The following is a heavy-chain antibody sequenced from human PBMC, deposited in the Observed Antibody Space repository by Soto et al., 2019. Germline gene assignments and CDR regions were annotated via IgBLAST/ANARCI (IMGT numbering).Heavy chain of an antibody. CDR3: AREGSVYNF. V-gene: IGHV1-69*01. Sequence: QVQLVQSGAELKKPGSSVKVSCKASGGTFSSFGISWVRQAPGQGLEWMGGIIPVLGRPNYVQRFRGRLTSTADESTNTGYMELIDLGSEDLAVYYCAREGSVYNFWGQGIQVTVS. CDR2: IIPVLGRP. J-gene: IGHJ1*01. D-gene: IGHD1-1*01. CDR1: GGTFSSFG.